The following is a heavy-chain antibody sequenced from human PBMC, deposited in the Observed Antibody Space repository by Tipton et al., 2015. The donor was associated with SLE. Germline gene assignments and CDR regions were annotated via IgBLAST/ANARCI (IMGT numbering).Heavy chain of an antibody. J-gene: IGHJ6*02. CDR1: GYTFTNYA. V-gene: IGHV1-18*01. Sequence: QLVQSGAEVKKPGASVKVSCKASGYTFTNYAMHWVRQAPGQGLEWMGWISAYNGKTNYGQKFKGRVTMTTDTSTTTAYMELRSLRSDDTAVYYCARDSPYSGSFRYYYYYGLDVWGQGTTVTVSS. CDR2: ISAYNGKT. D-gene: IGHD1-26*01. CDR3: ARDSPYSGSFRYYYYYGLDV.